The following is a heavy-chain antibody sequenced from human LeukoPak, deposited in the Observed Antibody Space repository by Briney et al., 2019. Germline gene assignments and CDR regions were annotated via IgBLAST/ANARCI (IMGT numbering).Heavy chain of an antibody. Sequence: SETLSLTCTVSGGSISSGGYYWSWIRQHPGKGLEWIGYIYYSGSTYYNPSLKSRVTISVDTSKNQFSLNLSSVTAADTAVYYCARRDSHGFSYYFDYWGQGALVTVSS. CDR1: GGSISSGGYY. CDR3: ARRDSHGFSYYFDY. D-gene: IGHD5-18*01. V-gene: IGHV4-31*03. J-gene: IGHJ4*02. CDR2: IYYSGST.